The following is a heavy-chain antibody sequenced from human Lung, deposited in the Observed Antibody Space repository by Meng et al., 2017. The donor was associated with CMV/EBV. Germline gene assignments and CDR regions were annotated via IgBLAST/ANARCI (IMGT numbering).Heavy chain of an antibody. J-gene: IGHJ4*02. D-gene: IGHD3-9*01. CDR3: AKDRRFGHDILTVLDY. Sequence: GGSLRLXYAASGFKFDSYAMSWVRQAPGKGLEWVAAIVGAGGKTHYADSVRGRFTISRDNFKNTLYLEMDSLRGEDTAVYYCAKDRRFGHDILTVLDYWGQGTXVTVSS. CDR1: GFKFDSYA. CDR2: IVGAGGKT. V-gene: IGHV3-23*01.